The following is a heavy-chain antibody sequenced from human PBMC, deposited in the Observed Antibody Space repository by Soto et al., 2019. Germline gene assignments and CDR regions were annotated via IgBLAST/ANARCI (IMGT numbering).Heavy chain of an antibody. Sequence: PWGCPTLACAAYGVSLSIYGMAWVCQAPGKGLEWVAVISYDGSNKYYADSVKGRFTISRDNSKNTLYLQMNSLRAEDTAVYYCAKDQAGGSYSYGMDVWGQGTTFTVSS. CDR1: GVSLSIYG. V-gene: IGHV3-30*18. CDR3: AKDQAGGSYSYGMDV. D-gene: IGHD1-26*01. J-gene: IGHJ6*02. CDR2: ISYDGSNK.